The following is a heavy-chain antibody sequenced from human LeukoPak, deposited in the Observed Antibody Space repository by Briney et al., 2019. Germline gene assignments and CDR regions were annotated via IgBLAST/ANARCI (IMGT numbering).Heavy chain of an antibody. Sequence: SETLSLTCVVSGGSFSSYYWSWIRQPPGKGLEWIGEINHGGRTNYSPSLKSRVTISVDTSKNQFSLNLSSVTDTDKAVYYCPRGLELGYCSGASCYIWFDPWGQGTLVTVSS. CDR1: GGSFSSYY. D-gene: IGHD2-2*02. CDR3: PRGLELGYCSGASCYIWFDP. J-gene: IGHJ5*02. CDR2: INHGGRT. V-gene: IGHV4-34*01.